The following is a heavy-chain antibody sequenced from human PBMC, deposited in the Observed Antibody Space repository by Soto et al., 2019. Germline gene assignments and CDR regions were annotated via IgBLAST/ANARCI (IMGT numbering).Heavy chain of an antibody. Sequence: QAHLVESGGGVVQPGRSLRLSCAASGFTFSSYAMHWVRQAPGKGLEWVAVISYDGSNKYYADSVKGRLTISRDNSRDKLYLKMNSLRADDTAVYYCAKDEGVGATLGLTSGNDYWGQGTLVTVSS. J-gene: IGHJ4*02. D-gene: IGHD1-26*01. CDR3: AKDEGVGATLGLTSGNDY. CDR1: GFTFSSYA. V-gene: IGHV3-30*18. CDR2: ISYDGSNK.